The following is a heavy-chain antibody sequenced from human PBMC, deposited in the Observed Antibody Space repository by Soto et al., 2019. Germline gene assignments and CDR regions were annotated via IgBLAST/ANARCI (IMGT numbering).Heavy chain of an antibody. CDR3: ARGPSEFVVVGHYYGMDV. D-gene: IGHD2-15*01. V-gene: IGHV4-34*01. J-gene: IGHJ6*01. Sequence: SETLSLTCAVYGGSFRGYYWTWIRQPPGKGLEWIGEINHSGSTNYNPSPKSRVTISLDTSKNQFFLKLNSVTATDKAVYFCARGPSEFVVVGHYYGMDVWGQGTTVTVCS. CDR2: INHSGST. CDR1: GGSFRGYY.